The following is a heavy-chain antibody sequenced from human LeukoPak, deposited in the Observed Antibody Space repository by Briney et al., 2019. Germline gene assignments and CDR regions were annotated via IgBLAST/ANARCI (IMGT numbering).Heavy chain of an antibody. J-gene: IGHJ4*02. CDR3: AKDLTVTTIGYFDY. CDR2: ISGSST. D-gene: IGHD4-17*01. CDR1: GFIFSRYA. V-gene: IGHV3-23*01. Sequence: GGSLRLSCAASGFIFSRYAMNWVRQAPGKGLEWVSIISGSSTYYADSVKGRFTISRDTTKNTLSLQMNSLKAEDTAVYYCAKDLTVTTIGYFDYWGQGTLVTVSS.